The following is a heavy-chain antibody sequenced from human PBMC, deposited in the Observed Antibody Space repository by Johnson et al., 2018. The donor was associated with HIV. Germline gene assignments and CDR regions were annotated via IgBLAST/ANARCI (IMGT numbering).Heavy chain of an antibody. J-gene: IGHJ3*01. CDR2: ISYDGSNK. V-gene: IGHV3-30*03. CDR1: GFTFSSYG. CDR3: ARDPPGRAFDV. Sequence: QVQLVESGGGVVQPGRSLRLSCAASGFTFSSYGMHWVRQAPGKGLEWVAVISYDGSNKYYADSVKGRFTISRDNSKNTLYLQMNSLRAWDTAIYYCARDPPGRAFDVWGLGTTVTVSS.